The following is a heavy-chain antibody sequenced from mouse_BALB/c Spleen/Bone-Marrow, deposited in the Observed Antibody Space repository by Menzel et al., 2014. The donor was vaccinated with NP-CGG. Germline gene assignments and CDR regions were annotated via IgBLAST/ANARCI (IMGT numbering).Heavy chain of an antibody. D-gene: IGHD4-1*01. CDR1: GYDFTSYL. V-gene: IGHV1-54*01. Sequence: QVQLQQSGAEVVRPGTSVKVSCKASGYDFTSYLIEWIKPRPGQGLEWIGVINPGSGGSNYNEKFTGKATLTVDKSSSTAYMQLSSLTSDDSAVYFCARNANWLFTYWGQGTLVTVSA. CDR3: ARNANWLFTY. J-gene: IGHJ3*01. CDR2: INPGSGGS.